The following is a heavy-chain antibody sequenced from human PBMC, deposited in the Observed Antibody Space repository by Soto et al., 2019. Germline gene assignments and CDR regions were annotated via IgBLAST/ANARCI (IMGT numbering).Heavy chain of an antibody. D-gene: IGHD6-6*01. V-gene: IGHV1-8*01. CDR2: MNPNSGNT. J-gene: IGHJ4*02. CDR3: ARAQLVSQGYYFDY. Sequence: ASVKVSCKASGYTFTSYDINWVRQATGQGLEWMGWMNPNSGNTGYAQKFQGRVTMTRNTSISTAYMELSSLRSEDTAVYYCARAQLVSQGYYFDYWGQGTLVTV. CDR1: GYTFTSYD.